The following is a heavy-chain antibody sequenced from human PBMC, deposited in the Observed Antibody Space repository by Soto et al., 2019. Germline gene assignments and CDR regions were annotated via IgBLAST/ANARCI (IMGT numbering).Heavy chain of an antibody. V-gene: IGHV3-23*01. CDR1: GFTFSSYA. CDR2: ISGSGGST. CDR3: AKDGQLLWFGVEAFDI. D-gene: IGHD3-10*01. Sequence: EVQLLESGGGLVQPGGSLRLSCAASGFTFSSYAMSWVRQAPGKGLEWVSAISGSGGSTYYADSVKGRFTISRDNSKNTLYLQMNSMRAEDTAVYYCAKDGQLLWFGVEAFDIWGQVTMVTVSS. J-gene: IGHJ3*02.